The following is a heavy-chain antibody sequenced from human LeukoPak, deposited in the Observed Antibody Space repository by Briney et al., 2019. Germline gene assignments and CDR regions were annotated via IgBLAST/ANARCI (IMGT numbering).Heavy chain of an antibody. J-gene: IGHJ4*02. D-gene: IGHD3-22*01. CDR3: ASSPMYDSSGYIDY. Sequence: SETLSLTCTVSGGSISSSSYYWGWIRQPPGKGLEWIGSIYYSGSTYYNPSLKSRVTISGDTSKKQFSLKLSSVTAADTAVYYCASSPMYDSSGYIDYWGQGTLVTVSS. CDR1: GGSISSSSYY. CDR2: IYYSGST. V-gene: IGHV4-39*07.